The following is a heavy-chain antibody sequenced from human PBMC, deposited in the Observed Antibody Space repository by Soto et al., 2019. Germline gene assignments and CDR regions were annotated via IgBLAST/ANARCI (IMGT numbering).Heavy chain of an antibody. CDR3: ARDSSGYYYESDWFDP. V-gene: IGHV4-4*07. CDR2: IYTSGST. D-gene: IGHD3-22*01. Sequence: PSETLSLTCTVSGGSISSYYWSWIRQPAGKGLEWIGRIYTSGSTNYNPSLKSRVTMSVDTSKNQFSLKLSSVTAADTAVYYRARDSSGYYYESDWFDPWGQGTLVTVSS. CDR1: GGSISSYY. J-gene: IGHJ5*02.